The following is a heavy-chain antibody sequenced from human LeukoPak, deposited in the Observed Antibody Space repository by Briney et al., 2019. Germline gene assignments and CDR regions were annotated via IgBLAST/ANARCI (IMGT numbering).Heavy chain of an antibody. CDR3: ARGSPNLFDY. Sequence: PGGSLRLSCAASGFTFSSYSMNWVRQAPGKGLEWVSSISSSSTYIYYAGSVKGRFTISRDNAKNSLYLQMNSLRDEDTAVYYCARGSPNLFDYWGQGTLVTVSS. V-gene: IGHV3-21*01. D-gene: IGHD1-14*01. CDR2: ISSSSTYI. J-gene: IGHJ4*02. CDR1: GFTFSSYS.